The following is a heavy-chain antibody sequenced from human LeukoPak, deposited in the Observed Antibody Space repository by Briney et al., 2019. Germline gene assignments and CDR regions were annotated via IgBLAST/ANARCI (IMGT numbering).Heavy chain of an antibody. CDR2: IYYSGST. J-gene: IGHJ3*02. D-gene: IGHD4-11*01. CDR3: ARVSNYASAFDI. Sequence: SSETLSLTCTVSGGSISSYYWSWIRQPPGKGLEWIGYIYYSGSTNYNPSLKSRVTISVDTSKNQFSLKLSSVTAADTAVYYCARVSNYASAFDIWGQGTMVTVSS. CDR1: GGSISSYY. V-gene: IGHV4-59*01.